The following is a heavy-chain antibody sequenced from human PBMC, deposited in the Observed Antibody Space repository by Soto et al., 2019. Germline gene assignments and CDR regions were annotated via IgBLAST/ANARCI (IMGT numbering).Heavy chain of an antibody. CDR3: ARVGYCNGGSCYHRFYYYYMDV. CDR2: IYHSGST. Sequence: QVQLQESGPGLVKPSGTLSLTCAVSSGSISSSNWWSWVRQPPGKGLEWIGEIYHSGSTNYNPSLKSRVTISVDKSKNQFSLKLSSVTAGDTAVYYCARVGYCNGGSCYHRFYYYYMDVWGKGTTVTVSS. J-gene: IGHJ6*03. D-gene: IGHD2-15*01. CDR1: SGSISSSNW. V-gene: IGHV4-4*02.